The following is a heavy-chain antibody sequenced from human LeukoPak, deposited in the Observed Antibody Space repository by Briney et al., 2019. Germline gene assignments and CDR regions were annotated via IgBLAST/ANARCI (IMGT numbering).Heavy chain of an antibody. CDR1: GFTVSSNY. Sequence: GGSLRLSCAASGFTVSSNYMSWVRQAPGKGLEWVSVIYSGGSTYYADSMKGRFTISRDNSKNTLYLQMNSLRAEDTAVYYCARLVRGVIRHWGQGTLVTVSS. D-gene: IGHD3-10*01. CDR3: ARLVRGVIRH. J-gene: IGHJ4*02. V-gene: IGHV3-53*01. CDR2: IYSGGST.